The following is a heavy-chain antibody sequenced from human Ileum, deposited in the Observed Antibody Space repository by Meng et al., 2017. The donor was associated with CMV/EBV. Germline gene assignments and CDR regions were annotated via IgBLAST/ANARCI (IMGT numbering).Heavy chain of an antibody. CDR3: ARVQAHCSDITCSQHFDL. J-gene: IGHJ4*02. CDR2: MDYNGRT. CDR1: GGSASRSPFY. V-gene: IGHV4-61*01. Sequence: SESLSLTCSVFGGSASRSPFYWSWIRQPPGKRLELIAYMDYNGRTYHNPSLRSRVTMSVDTSRNRVSLRLASVTAADSAVYFCARVQAHCSDITCSQHFDLWGQGRLVTVSS. D-gene: IGHD2-15*01.